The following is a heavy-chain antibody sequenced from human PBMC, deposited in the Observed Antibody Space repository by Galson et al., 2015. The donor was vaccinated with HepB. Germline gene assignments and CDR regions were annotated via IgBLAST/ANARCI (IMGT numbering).Heavy chain of an antibody. J-gene: IGHJ4*02. CDR3: AREINRSFDF. CDR2: ISSSSGYI. V-gene: IGHV3-21*01. Sequence: SLRLSCAASGFTFSSYSINWVRQAPGKGLEWVSYISSSSGYIYYADSVKGRFTISRDNAKNSLYLQMNSLRAEDTAVYYCAREINRSFDFWGQGTLVTVSS. CDR1: GFTFSSYS.